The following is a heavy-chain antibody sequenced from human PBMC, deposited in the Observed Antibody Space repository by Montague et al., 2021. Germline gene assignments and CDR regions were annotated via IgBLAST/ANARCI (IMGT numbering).Heavy chain of an antibody. V-gene: IGHV4-59*01. CDR2: THYNGNTNY. CDR1: GGSISTYH. J-gene: IGHJ5*02. D-gene: IGHD2-21*01. Sequence: SQTLSLTCTVSGGSISTYHWIWLRQPPGKGLEWIGETHYNGNTNYNYNPSLKIRFTISVDKSNNQFSLKLSSVTAADTAVYYCARDGEHTYGRFLHPWGQGTLVTVSS. CDR3: ARDGEHTYGRFLHP.